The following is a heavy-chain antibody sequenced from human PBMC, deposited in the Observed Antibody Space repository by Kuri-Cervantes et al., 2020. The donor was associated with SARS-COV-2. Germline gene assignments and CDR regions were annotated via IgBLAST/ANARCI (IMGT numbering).Heavy chain of an antibody. Sequence: GESLKISCAASGFTFSSYWMSWVRQAPGKGLEWVANIKQDGSEKYYADSVEGRFTISRDNAKHTVFLDMDSLRVDDTAVYYCARDGPEWSRDFWGQGTLVTVSS. CDR1: GFTFSSYW. CDR2: IKQDGSEK. V-gene: IGHV3-7*01. J-gene: IGHJ4*02. D-gene: IGHD3-3*01. CDR3: ARDGPEWSRDF.